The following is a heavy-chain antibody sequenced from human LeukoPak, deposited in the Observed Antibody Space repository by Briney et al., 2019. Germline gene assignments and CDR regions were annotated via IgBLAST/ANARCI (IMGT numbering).Heavy chain of an antibody. J-gene: IGHJ4*02. D-gene: IGHD1-26*01. CDR1: GYTFTSYC. V-gene: IGHV1-18*01. CDR2: ISAYNGNT. CDR3: ARDERYSGSSYFDY. Sequence: ASVKVSCKASGYTFTSYCISWVRQAPGQGLEWMGWISAYNGNTNYAQKLQGRVTMTTDTSTSTAYMELRSLRSDDTAVYYCARDERYSGSSYFDYWGQGTLVTVSS.